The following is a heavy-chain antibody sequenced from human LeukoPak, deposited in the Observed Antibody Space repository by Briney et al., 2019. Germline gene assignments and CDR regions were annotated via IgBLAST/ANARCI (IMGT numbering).Heavy chain of an antibody. V-gene: IGHV3-53*01. Sequence: QTGGSLRLSCIASEFTLRNAWMSWVRQAPGKGLEWVSVIYSGGSTYYADSVKGRFTISRDNSKNTLYLQINSLRAEDTAVYYCARASVGFTNFDYWGQGTLVTVSS. D-gene: IGHD1-26*01. CDR1: EFTLRNAW. CDR3: ARASVGFTNFDY. CDR2: IYSGGST. J-gene: IGHJ4*02.